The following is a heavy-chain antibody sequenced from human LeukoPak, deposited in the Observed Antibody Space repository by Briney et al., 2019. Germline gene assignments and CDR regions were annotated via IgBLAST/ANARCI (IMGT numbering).Heavy chain of an antibody. Sequence: ASVKVSCKASGGTFSSYAISWVRQAPGQGLEWMGGIIPIFGTANYAQKFQGRVTITADESTSTAYMELSSLRSEDTAVYYCASGGWFGELLGYWGQGTLVTVSS. D-gene: IGHD3-10*01. CDR2: IIPIFGTA. CDR3: ASGGWFGELLGY. J-gene: IGHJ4*02. CDR1: GGTFSSYA. V-gene: IGHV1-69*13.